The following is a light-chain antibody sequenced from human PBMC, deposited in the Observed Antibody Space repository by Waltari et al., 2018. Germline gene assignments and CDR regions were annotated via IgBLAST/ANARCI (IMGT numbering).Light chain of an antibody. CDR1: QSISSY. J-gene: IGKJ2*01. CDR3: QQSYSTLYT. CDR2: AAS. V-gene: IGKV1-39*01. Sequence: DIQITQSPSSLSASVGDRVTITCRASQSISSYLNWYQQKPGKAPKLLIYAASSLQSGVPSRFRGSGSGTDFTLTISSLQPEDFATYYCQQSYSTLYTFGQGTKLEIK.